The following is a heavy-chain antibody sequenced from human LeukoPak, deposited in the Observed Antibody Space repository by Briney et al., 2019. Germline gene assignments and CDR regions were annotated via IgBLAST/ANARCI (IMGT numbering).Heavy chain of an antibody. CDR1: GFTFSSYW. J-gene: IGHJ4*02. D-gene: IGHD2-15*01. CDR2: IKQDGTEK. CDR3: AREGPGSRARWWGGGSDDVEASKPYEY. Sequence: GGSLRLSCAASGFTFSSYWMNWVRQAPGKGLEWVANIKQDGTEKYYVDSVKGRFTISRDNAKNSLYLQMNSLRAEDTAVYYCAREGPGSRARWWGGGSDDVEASKPYEYWGQGTLVTVSS. V-gene: IGHV3-7*01.